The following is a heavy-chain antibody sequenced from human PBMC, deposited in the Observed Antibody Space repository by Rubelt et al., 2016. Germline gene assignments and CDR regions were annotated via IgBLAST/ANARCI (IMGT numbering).Heavy chain of an antibody. Sequence: QLQLQESGSGLVKPSQTLSLTCAVSGGSISSGGYSWSWIRQPPGKGLEWIGYIYHSGSTYYNPSLKSRVTISVDRSKNQFSLKLSSVTAADTAVYYCATSRHSIMGAFDIWGQGTMVTVSS. CDR1: GGSISSGGYS. D-gene: IGHD2-2*01. CDR3: ATSRHSIMGAFDI. J-gene: IGHJ3*02. CDR2: IYHSGST. V-gene: IGHV4-30-2*01.